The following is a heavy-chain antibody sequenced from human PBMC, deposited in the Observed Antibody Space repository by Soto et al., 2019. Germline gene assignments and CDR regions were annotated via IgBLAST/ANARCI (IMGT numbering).Heavy chain of an antibody. D-gene: IGHD3-9*01. V-gene: IGHV3-66*01. Sequence: GGSLRLSCAASGFTVSSNYMSWVRQAPGKGLEWVSVIYSGGSTYYADSVKGRFTISRDNSKNTLYLQMNSLRAEDMAVYYCVQAPRPQFDYLLGSVYWSQGALVTVSS. CDR3: VQAPRPQFDYLLGSVY. J-gene: IGHJ4*02. CDR2: IYSGGST. CDR1: GFTVSSNY.